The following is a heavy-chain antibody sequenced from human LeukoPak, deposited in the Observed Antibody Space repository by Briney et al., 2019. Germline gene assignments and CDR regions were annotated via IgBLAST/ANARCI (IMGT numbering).Heavy chain of an antibody. CDR3: ARAYRVATTSYYYYGMDV. CDR2: IIPILGIA. J-gene: IGHJ6*02. V-gene: IGHV1-69*04. CDR1: GGTFSSYA. Sequence: SVKVSCKASGGTFSSYAISWVRQAPGQGLEWIGRIIPILGIANYAQKFQGRVTITADKSTSTAYMELSSLRSEDTAVYYCARAYRVATTSYYYYGMDVWGQGTTVTVSS. D-gene: IGHD5-12*01.